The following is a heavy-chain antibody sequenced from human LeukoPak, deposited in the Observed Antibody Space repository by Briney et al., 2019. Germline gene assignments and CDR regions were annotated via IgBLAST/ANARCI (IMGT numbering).Heavy chain of an antibody. CDR1: GGSISSHY. D-gene: IGHD3-22*01. J-gene: IGHJ4*02. CDR3: ARERYYYDSSGEFDY. Sequence: SETLSLTCTVSGGSISSHYWSWLRQPQGKGLEWIGYIYYSGSTNYNPSLKSRVTISVDTSKNQFSLKLSSVTAADTAVYYCARERYYYDSSGEFDYWGQGTLVTVSS. V-gene: IGHV4-59*11. CDR2: IYYSGST.